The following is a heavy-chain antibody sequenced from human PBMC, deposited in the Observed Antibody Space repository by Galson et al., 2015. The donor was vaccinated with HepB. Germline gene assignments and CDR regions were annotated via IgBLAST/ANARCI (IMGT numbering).Heavy chain of an antibody. CDR1: GGSFSGCY. J-gene: IGHJ3*02. CDR2: INHSGST. V-gene: IGHV4-34*01. D-gene: IGHD6-13*01. Sequence: ETLSLTCAVYGGSFSGCYWSWIRQPPGKGLEWIGEINHSGSTNYNPSLKSRVTISVDTSMNQFSLKLSSVTAADTAVYYCAKTAAAGGFGSDAFDIWGQGTMVTVSS. CDR3: AKTAAAGGFGSDAFDI.